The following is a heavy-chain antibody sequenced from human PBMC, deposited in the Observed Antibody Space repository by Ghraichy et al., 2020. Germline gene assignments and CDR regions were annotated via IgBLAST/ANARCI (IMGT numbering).Heavy chain of an antibody. V-gene: IGHV3-33*01. CDR3: ARDGIGDFWSGYYMYYYMDV. CDR1: GFTFSSYG. J-gene: IGHJ6*03. D-gene: IGHD3-3*01. CDR2: IWYDGSNK. Sequence: GGSRRLSCAASGFTFSSYGMHWVRQAPGKGLEWVAVIWYDGSNKYYADSVKGRFTISRDNSKNTLYLQMNSLRAEDTAVYYCARDGIGDFWSGYYMYYYMDVWGKGTTVTVSS.